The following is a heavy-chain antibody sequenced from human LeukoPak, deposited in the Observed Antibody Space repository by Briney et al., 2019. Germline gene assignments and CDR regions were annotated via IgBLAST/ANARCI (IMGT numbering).Heavy chain of an antibody. V-gene: IGHV1-2*02. D-gene: IGHD3-10*01. Sequence: ASVKVSCKASGYTFTGYYMHWVRQAPGQGLEWMGWINPNSGGTNYAQKFQGRVTMTRDTSISTAYMELSRLRSDDTAVYYCARDKYGSGSYYIVYWGQGTLVTVSS. CDR1: GYTFTGYY. CDR3: ARDKYGSGSYYIVY. CDR2: INPNSGGT. J-gene: IGHJ4*02.